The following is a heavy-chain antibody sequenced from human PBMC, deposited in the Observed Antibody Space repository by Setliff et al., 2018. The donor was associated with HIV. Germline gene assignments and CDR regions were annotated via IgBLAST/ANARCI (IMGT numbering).Heavy chain of an antibody. CDR1: GGSLSGHY. J-gene: IGHJ4*02. V-gene: IGHV4-34*09. D-gene: IGHD6-19*01. CDR2: FMYTDIHYVNYLN. Sequence: SETLSLTCAVYGGSLSGHYWTWIRQPPGEGLEWIAYFMYTDIHYVNYLNYRNPSLASRLSISVDKSKNQFSLTLSSVTAADTAVYYCARARSDWYNVRPYYFDLWGQGTPVTVSS. CDR3: ARARSDWYNVRPYYFDL.